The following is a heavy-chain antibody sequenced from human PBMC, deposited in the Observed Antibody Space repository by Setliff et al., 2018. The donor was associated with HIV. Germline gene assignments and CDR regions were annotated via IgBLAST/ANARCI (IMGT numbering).Heavy chain of an antibody. J-gene: IGHJ1*01. CDR1: GYSVTSYY. CDR3: ARDWEARADYYDTSGQAQYFQH. Sequence: ASVKVSCKASGYSVTSYYVHWVRQAPGQGLEWMGIINPSGGTTSYAQKFQGRVTMTRDTSTSTVYMELSSLRSEDTAVYYCARDWEARADYYDTSGQAQYFQHWGQGTLVTVSS. D-gene: IGHD3-22*01. CDR2: INPSGGTT. V-gene: IGHV1-46*01.